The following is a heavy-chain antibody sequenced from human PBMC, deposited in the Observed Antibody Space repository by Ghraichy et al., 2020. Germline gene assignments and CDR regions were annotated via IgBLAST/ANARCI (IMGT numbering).Heavy chain of an antibody. Sequence: GGSLRLSCAASGFTFSSYEMNWVRQAPGKGLEWVSYISSSGSTIYYADSVKGRFTISRDNAKNSLYLQMNSLRAEDTAVYYCARDGYSGSYFRYYYYGMDVWGQGTTVTVSS. CDR1: GFTFSSYE. V-gene: IGHV3-48*03. CDR3: ARDGYSGSYFRYYYYGMDV. D-gene: IGHD1-26*01. CDR2: ISSSGSTI. J-gene: IGHJ6*02.